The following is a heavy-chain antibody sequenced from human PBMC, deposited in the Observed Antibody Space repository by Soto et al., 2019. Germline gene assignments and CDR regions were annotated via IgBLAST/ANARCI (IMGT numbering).Heavy chain of an antibody. D-gene: IGHD6-6*01. V-gene: IGHV3-30*03. CDR3: ARGTIVALQLLDY. Sequence: QVQLVESGGGVVQPGKSLRLSCAASGFTFSSYAMHWARQAPGKGLEWVTVISIRGGDEYYAESVRGRFTISRDDSKNTLYLQMDSLRVEDTAVYYCARGTIVALQLLDYWGQGTLVTVSS. CDR1: GFTFSSYA. J-gene: IGHJ4*02. CDR2: ISIRGGDE.